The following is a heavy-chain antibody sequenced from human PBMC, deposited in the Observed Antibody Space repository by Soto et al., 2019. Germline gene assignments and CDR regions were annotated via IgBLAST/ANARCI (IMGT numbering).Heavy chain of an antibody. CDR1: SGSFSEYF. V-gene: IGHV4-34*01. D-gene: IGHD4-17*01. Sequence: QVQLQQWGAGLLKPSETLSLTCAVYSGSFSEYFWSWIRQPPGNGLEWIGEISQSGSAYYKASLNRRVIMSIDTSKNLLSLNMTFVTAADTAVDYFARGRTTWFSPAGDWDFDLWGPGTLVTVSS. CDR3: ARGRTTWFSPAGDWDFDL. J-gene: IGHJ2*01. CDR2: ISQSGSA.